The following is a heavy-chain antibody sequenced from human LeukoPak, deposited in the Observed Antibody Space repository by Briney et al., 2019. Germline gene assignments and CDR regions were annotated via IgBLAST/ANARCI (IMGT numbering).Heavy chain of an antibody. V-gene: IGHV1-2*02. CDR1: GYTFTGYC. CDR3: ARGVWGATTFFDY. CDR2: INPNSGGT. Sequence: ASAKVPCKASGYTFTGYCIHWVRQAPGQGLEWMGWINPNSGGTNSAQKFQGRVTMTRDTSISTAYMELSRLRSDDTAVYYCARGVWGATTFFDYWGQGTLVTVSS. J-gene: IGHJ4*02. D-gene: IGHD1-26*01.